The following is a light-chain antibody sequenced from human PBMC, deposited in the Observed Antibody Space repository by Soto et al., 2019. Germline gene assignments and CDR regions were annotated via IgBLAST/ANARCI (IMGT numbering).Light chain of an antibody. CDR2: RAS. V-gene: IGKV3-15*01. CDR1: QSVSNN. J-gene: IGKJ1*01. Sequence: EIVMTQSPATLSVSPGERATLSCRASQSVSNNLGWYQQKPGQPPRLLIYRASTRATGIPARFSGSGSGTEFTLTISSLQSEDFAVYYCQHYNNWPPWTFGQGTKVEIK. CDR3: QHYNNWPPWT.